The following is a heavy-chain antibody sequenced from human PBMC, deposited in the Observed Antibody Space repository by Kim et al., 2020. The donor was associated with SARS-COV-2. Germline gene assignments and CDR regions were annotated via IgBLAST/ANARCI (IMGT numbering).Heavy chain of an antibody. CDR3: TRISNRGYYYFDY. CDR2: ITSKPYGGTT. Sequence: GGSLRLSCTASGFTFGDYAMSFFRQAPGKGLEWVGFITSKPYGGTTEYAASVKGRFTISRDDSKSIAYLQMNSLKTEDTAVHYCTRISNRGYYYFDYWGQGTLVTVSS. V-gene: IGHV3-49*03. J-gene: IGHJ4*02. CDR1: GFTFGDYA. D-gene: IGHD3-22*01.